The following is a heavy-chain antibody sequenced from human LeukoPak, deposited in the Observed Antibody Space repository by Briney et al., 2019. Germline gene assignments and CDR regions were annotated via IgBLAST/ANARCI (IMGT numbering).Heavy chain of an antibody. V-gene: IGHV4-39*01. Sequence: PSETLSLTCTVSGGSISSSSYYWGWIRQPPGKGLEWIGSIYYSGSTYYNPSLKSRVTISVDTSKNQFSLKLSSVTAADTAVYYCARQAQQLVHEDYFDYWGQGTLVTVSS. CDR1: GGSISSSSYY. J-gene: IGHJ4*02. CDR2: IYYSGST. D-gene: IGHD6-13*01. CDR3: ARQAQQLVHEDYFDY.